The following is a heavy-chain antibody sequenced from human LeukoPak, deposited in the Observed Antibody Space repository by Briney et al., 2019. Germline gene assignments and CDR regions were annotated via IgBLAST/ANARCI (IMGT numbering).Heavy chain of an antibody. CDR3: SRASDIAQNDF. CDR2: IFPDDSDT. J-gene: IGHJ4*02. D-gene: IGHD2-15*01. V-gene: IGHV5-51*01. Sequence: GESLKISCKGSGYSFSSYWIAWVRQMPGRGPEWMGIIFPDDSDTRYSPSFQGHVTISADKSISTAYLQWDSLKASDTAMYYCSRASDIAQNDFWGQGTLVTVSS. CDR1: GYSFSSYW.